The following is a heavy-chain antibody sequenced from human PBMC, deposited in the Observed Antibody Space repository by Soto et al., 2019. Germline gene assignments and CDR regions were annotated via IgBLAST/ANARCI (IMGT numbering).Heavy chain of an antibody. Sequence: PGGSLRLSCAASGFTFSSYEMNWVRQAPGKGLEWVSYISSSGSTIYYADSVKGRFTISRDNAKNSLYLQMNSLRAEDTAVYYCARDREAFGVVIIFDGMDVWGQGTTVTVSS. CDR1: GFTFSSYE. CDR2: ISSSGSTI. J-gene: IGHJ6*02. D-gene: IGHD3-3*01. V-gene: IGHV3-48*03. CDR3: ARDREAFGVVIIFDGMDV.